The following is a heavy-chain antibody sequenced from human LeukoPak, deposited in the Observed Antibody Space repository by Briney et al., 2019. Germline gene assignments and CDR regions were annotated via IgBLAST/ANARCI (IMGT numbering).Heavy chain of an antibody. D-gene: IGHD6-6*01. J-gene: IGHJ5*02. V-gene: IGHV3-21*01. CDR3: ARVAYSSSIVPSWFDP. CDR2: ISRSSSYI. CDR1: GFTFSSYS. Sequence: GGSLRLSCAASGFTFSSYSMNWVRQAPGKGLEWVSSISRSSSYIYYADSVKGRFTISRDNAKNSLYLQMNSLRAEDTAVYYCARVAYSSSIVPSWFDPWGQGTLVTVSS.